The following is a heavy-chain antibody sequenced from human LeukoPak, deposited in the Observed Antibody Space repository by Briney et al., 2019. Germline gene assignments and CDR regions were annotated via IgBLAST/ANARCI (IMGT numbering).Heavy chain of an antibody. D-gene: IGHD3-9*01. CDR1: GGSISSYY. V-gene: IGHV4-4*09. J-gene: IGHJ6*02. CDR2: IYTSGST. Sequence: SETLSLTCTVSGGSISSYYWSWIRQPPGKGLEWIGYIYTSGSTNYNPSLKSRVTISVDTSKNQFSLKLSSVTAADTAVYYCARQRNYDILTGYPYYYYYYGMDVWGQGTTVTVSS. CDR3: ARQRNYDILTGYPYYYYYYGMDV.